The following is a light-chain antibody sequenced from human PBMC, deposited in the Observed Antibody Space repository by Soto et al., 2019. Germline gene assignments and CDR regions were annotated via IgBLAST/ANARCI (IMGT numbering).Light chain of an antibody. J-gene: IGKJ5*01. Sequence: EVVLTQSADTLSWPPGERATLSCGASQSISSYLAWYQQKPGQSPRLLIYQTSIRAAGIPARFSASGSGTDFTLTISDVQPQDFAVYYCQQYHNWPPITFGQGTRLEIK. CDR3: QQYHNWPPIT. CDR2: QTS. V-gene: IGKV3-11*01. CDR1: QSISSY.